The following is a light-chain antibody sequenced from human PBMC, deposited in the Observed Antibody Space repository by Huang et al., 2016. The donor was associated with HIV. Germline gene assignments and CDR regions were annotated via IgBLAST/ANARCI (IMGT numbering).Light chain of an antibody. CDR3: QQYGNWPPWT. Sequence: EIVMTQSPTTLSVSPGERATLSCRASQSVSSNLAWYQQKPGQAPRLLIDGASTRATGIPARFSGSGSGTEFTLTISSLQSEDFAVYYCQQYGNWPPWTFGQGTKVEIK. J-gene: IGKJ1*01. CDR1: QSVSSN. CDR2: GAS. V-gene: IGKV3-15*01.